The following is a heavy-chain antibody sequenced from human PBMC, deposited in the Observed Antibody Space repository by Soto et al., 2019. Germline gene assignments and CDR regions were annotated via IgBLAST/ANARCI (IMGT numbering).Heavy chain of an antibody. CDR3: ARVIYDSSGYVVWFDP. J-gene: IGHJ5*02. V-gene: IGHV2-26*01. D-gene: IGHD3-22*01. CDR1: GFSLNNARMG. Sequence: TGPTLVNPTETLTLTCTVSGFSLNNARMGVSWIRQPPGKTLEWLAHILPTAEKSYSTSLMSRLTISKDTSKGQVVLTMTNMDPVDTATFYCARVIYDSSGYVVWFDPWGQGTLVTVSS. CDR2: ILPTAEK.